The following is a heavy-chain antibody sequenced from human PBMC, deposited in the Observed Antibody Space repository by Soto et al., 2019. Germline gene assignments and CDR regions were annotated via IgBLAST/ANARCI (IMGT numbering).Heavy chain of an antibody. D-gene: IGHD2-2*02. V-gene: IGHV4-39*01. CDR1: GGSISSSSYY. CDR2: IYYSGST. Sequence: SETLSLTCTVSGGSISSSSYYWGWIRQPPGKGLEWIGSIYYSGSTYYNPSLKSRVTISVDTSKNQFSLKLSSVTAADTAVYYCARLPRLPAAIFYYYYYMDVWGKGTTVTVSS. J-gene: IGHJ6*03. CDR3: ARLPRLPAAIFYYYYYMDV.